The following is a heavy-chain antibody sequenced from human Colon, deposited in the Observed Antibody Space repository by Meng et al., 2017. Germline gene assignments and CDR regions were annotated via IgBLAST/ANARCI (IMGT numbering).Heavy chain of an antibody. D-gene: IGHD6-19*01. J-gene: IGHJ5*02. Sequence: QLQLQESGPGLVKPSEALSLTCTVSGGSINIPGYYWGWLRQPPGKGLEWIGSIGPAGALYYPPSLKSRVTVSIDTSANQFHLTLTSVTAADTAVYYCVRSSGWVKTGFDPWGQGTLVTVSS. V-gene: IGHV4-39*01. CDR2: IGPAGAL. CDR3: VRSSGWVKTGFDP. CDR1: GGSINIPGYY.